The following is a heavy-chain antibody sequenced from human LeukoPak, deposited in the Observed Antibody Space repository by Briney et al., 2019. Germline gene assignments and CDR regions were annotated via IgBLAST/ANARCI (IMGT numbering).Heavy chain of an antibody. J-gene: IGHJ5*02. CDR3: VRDGGTDWYDP. CDR1: GFSISDYW. D-gene: IGHD3-16*01. CDR2: IKQDGSEK. V-gene: IGHV3-7*01. Sequence: GGSLRLSCAASGFSISDYWMTWVRQAPGKGLEWVANIKQDGSEKTYVDSVKGRFTMSRDNAKNSIFLQMNSLRVEDMAIYYCVRDGGTDWYDPWGQGTLVSVSS.